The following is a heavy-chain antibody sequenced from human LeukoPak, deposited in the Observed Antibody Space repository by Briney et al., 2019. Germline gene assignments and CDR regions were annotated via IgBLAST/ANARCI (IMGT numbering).Heavy chain of an antibody. CDR1: GGPFTSYW. Sequence: ASVKVSCKASGGPFTSYWITWVRQAPGQGLEWMGGITPSFGRANYAQKFQGRVTITADKSTSTAYMELSSLRSEDTAVYYCARMTTVTRGGWFDPWGQGTLVTVSS. J-gene: IGHJ5*02. D-gene: IGHD4-17*01. CDR3: ARMTTVTRGGWFDP. CDR2: ITPSFGRA. V-gene: IGHV1-69*06.